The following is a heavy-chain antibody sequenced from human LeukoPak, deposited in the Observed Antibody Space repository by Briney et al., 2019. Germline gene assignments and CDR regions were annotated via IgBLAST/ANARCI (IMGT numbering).Heavy chain of an antibody. D-gene: IGHD3-10*01. J-gene: IGHJ4*02. CDR1: GYTFTSYY. CDR2: INPSGGST. V-gene: IGHV1-46*01. CDR3: AGESGDYGSGSYYQTFDY. Sequence: VASVKVSCKASGYTFTSYYMHWVRQAPGQGLEWMGIINPSGGSTSYAQKFQGRVTMTRDMSTSTVYMELSSLRSEDTAVYYCAGESGDYGSGSYYQTFDYWGRGTLVTVSS.